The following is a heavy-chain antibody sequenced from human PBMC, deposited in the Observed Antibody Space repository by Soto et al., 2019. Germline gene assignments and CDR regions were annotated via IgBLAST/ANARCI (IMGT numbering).Heavy chain of an antibody. V-gene: IGHV4-61*08. D-gene: IGHD2-2*01. CDR1: GGSIDSGDNY. CDR2: IYYSGTT. Sequence: PSETLSLTCTVSGGSIDSGDNYLSWIRQPPGKGLEWIGYIYYSGTTNYNPCLQSRVTLSLDKTKNQFSLKMNSVTAAVTAVYYSATDVIAPPKYFDPWLQGTLVTV. CDR3: ATDVIAPPKYFDP. J-gene: IGHJ5*02.